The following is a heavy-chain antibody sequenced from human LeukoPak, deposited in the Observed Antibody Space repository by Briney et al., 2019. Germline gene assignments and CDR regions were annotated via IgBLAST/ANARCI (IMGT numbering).Heavy chain of an antibody. CDR1: GFTFSSYA. Sequence: PGRSLRLSCAASGFTFSSYAMHWVRQAPGKGLEWVAVISYDGSNKYHADSVKGRFTISRDNSKKSLYLQMNSLRAEDTALYYCARDPVSIGSRMNSDYWGQGTLVTVSS. V-gene: IGHV3-30-3*01. J-gene: IGHJ4*02. CDR3: ARDPVSIGSRMNSDY. CDR2: ISYDGSNK. D-gene: IGHD3-10*01.